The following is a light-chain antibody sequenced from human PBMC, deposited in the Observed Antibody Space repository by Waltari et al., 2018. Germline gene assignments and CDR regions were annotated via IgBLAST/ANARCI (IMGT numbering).Light chain of an antibody. V-gene: IGLV3-27*01. J-gene: IGLJ2*01. CDR1: VLGKYN. CDR3: YSATDNNLV. Sequence: SYDLTQPSSVSVSPGQTARITCPGDVLGKYNGRWFQQKPGQAPVVVIYKDNKRPSGIPARFSGSSSGTTITLTISGAQVEDEADYYCYSATDNNLVFGGGSRLTVL. CDR2: KDN.